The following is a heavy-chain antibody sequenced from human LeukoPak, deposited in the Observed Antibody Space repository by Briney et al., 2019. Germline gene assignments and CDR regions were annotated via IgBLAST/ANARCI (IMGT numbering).Heavy chain of an antibody. V-gene: IGHV3-30*02. Sequence: PGGSLRLSCAASGFTFSSYGMHWVRQAPGKGLEWAAFIRYDGSNKYYADSVKGRFNISRDNSKNTLYLQMNSLRAEDTAVYYCAKERGYDYGIYWGQGTLVTVSS. CDR1: GFTFSSYG. CDR3: AKERGYDYGIY. J-gene: IGHJ4*02. D-gene: IGHD4-17*01. CDR2: IRYDGSNK.